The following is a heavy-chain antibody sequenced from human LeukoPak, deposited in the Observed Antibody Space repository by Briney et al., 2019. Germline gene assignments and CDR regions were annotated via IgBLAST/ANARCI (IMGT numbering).Heavy chain of an antibody. V-gene: IGHV3-74*01. D-gene: IGHD2-21*01. Sequence: GGSLGLSCATSGFTFSSHWMHWVRQAPGKGLEWLSRIVSDGSHTFYADSVKGRFTISRDNAKNTLSLQMNSLRVDDTAVYYCARDRGGDDAFDLWGHGTMVTVSS. J-gene: IGHJ3*01. CDR2: IVSDGSHT. CDR1: GFTFSSHW. CDR3: ARDRGGDDAFDL.